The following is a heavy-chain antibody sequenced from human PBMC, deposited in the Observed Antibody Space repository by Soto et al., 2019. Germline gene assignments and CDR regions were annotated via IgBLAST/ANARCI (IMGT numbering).Heavy chain of an antibody. D-gene: IGHD1-26*01. Sequence: QVQLVQSGAEVKQPGASVRVSCKASGSTRTIFFIHWLRQAPGQGLEWMGWIDSGSAGTNYAHKFHGRVTMTRDTSTTTAFMELSGLRSDDTAVYYCARGGSYYAHWGQGTLVTVSS. CDR2: IDSGSAGT. V-gene: IGHV1-2*02. CDR3: ARGGSYYAH. CDR1: GSTRTIFF. J-gene: IGHJ4*02.